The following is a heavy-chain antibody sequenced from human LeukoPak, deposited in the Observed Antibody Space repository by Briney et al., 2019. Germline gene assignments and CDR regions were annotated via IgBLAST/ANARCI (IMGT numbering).Heavy chain of an antibody. D-gene: IGHD3-3*01. CDR3: AREGIKIFGGWAPFDP. V-gene: IGHV1-2*02. CDR2: IHPLSGGP. J-gene: IGHJ5*02. Sequence: ASVKVSCKASGYTFTDNYIHWVRQAPGQGLEWMGWIHPLSGGPMYAQKFQGRVTMTRDTSLSTAYIELNGLKSDDTAIYYCAREGIKIFGGWAPFDPWGQGTLVTVS. CDR1: GYTFTDNY.